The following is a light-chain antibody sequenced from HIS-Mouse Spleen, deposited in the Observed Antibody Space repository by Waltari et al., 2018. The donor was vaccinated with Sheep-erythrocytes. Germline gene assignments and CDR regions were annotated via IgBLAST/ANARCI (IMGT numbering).Light chain of an antibody. Sequence: SYELTQPPSVSVSPGPTASITCPGAKLGDKYPCWYQQKPGQSPVLVIYQDSKRPSGIPERFSGSNAGNTATLTISGTQAMDEADYYCQAWDSSTAVFGGGTKLTVL. J-gene: IGLJ2*01. CDR2: QDS. CDR3: QAWDSSTAV. V-gene: IGLV3-1*01. CDR1: KLGDKY.